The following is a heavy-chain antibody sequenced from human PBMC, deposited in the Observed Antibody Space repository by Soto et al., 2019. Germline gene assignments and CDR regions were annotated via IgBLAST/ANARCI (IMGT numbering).Heavy chain of an antibody. J-gene: IGHJ4*02. CDR3: ARGPGGPDGPGDY. CDR1: GYTFTSYA. Sequence: QVQLVQSGAEVKKPGASVKVSCKASGYTFTSYAMHWVRQAPGQRLEWMGWINAGNGITKYSQKFQGRVTITRDTSASTANRELSSLRSEDTAVYYCARGPGGPDGPGDYWGQGTLVTVAA. D-gene: IGHD2-15*01. V-gene: IGHV1-3*01. CDR2: INAGNGIT.